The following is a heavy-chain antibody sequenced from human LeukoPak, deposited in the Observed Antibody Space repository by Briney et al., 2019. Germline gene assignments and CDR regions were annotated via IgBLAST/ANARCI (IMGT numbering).Heavy chain of an antibody. D-gene: IGHD3-9*01. Sequence: SVKVSCKASGGTFSSYVSSWVRQARGQGLEWMGGIIPIFGTANHAQKFQGRVTIPTDEPTSTAYMEPSSLRSEDTSVYYCARGRPNILTGYYPDYWGQGTLVTVSS. CDR3: ARGRPNILTGYYPDY. CDR2: IIPIFGTA. V-gene: IGHV1-69*05. CDR1: GGTFSSYV. J-gene: IGHJ4*02.